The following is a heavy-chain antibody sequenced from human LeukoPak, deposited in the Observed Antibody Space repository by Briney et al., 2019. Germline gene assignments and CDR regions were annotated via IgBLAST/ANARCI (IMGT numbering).Heavy chain of an antibody. Sequence: GGSLRLSCAASGFTFNDYYMSWLRQAPGKGLEWLSYINIGGTNTHYADSVKGRFTISRDKAKKSLYLEMNNLRAEDTAVYYCATDGAGFDTWGQGVLGTVSS. CDR3: ATDGAGFDT. CDR1: GFTFNDYY. CDR2: INIGGTNT. V-gene: IGHV3-11*01. J-gene: IGHJ5*02.